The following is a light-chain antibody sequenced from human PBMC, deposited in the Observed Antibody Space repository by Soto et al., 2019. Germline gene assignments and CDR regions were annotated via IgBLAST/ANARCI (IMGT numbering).Light chain of an antibody. CDR1: QSVSSD. CDR3: QQYNNWPRT. J-gene: IGKJ1*01. V-gene: IGKV3-15*01. CDR2: GAS. Sequence: IVMTQSQATLSVSPGERATLSCRASQSVSSDLAWYHQKPGQPPRLLIYGASTRATGIPARFSGSGSGTEFTLTINSLQSEDFAVYYCQQYNNWPRTFAQGTKVAIK.